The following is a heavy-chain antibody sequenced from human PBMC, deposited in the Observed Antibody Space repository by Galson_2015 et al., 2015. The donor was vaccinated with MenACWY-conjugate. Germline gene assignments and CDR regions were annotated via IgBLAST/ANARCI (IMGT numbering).Heavy chain of an antibody. D-gene: IGHD2-15*01. Sequence: SLRLSCAASGFVFGDYCMHWVRQAPGKGLECVPRICAGGISIMYGDSVRGRFTISRDDAENTLYLQMDGLRADDTAEYFCVRGSIGWRGMDIWGQGTTVAVSS. J-gene: IGHJ6*02. CDR2: ICAGGISI. CDR1: GFVFGDYC. V-gene: IGHV3-74*03. CDR3: VRGSIGWRGMDI.